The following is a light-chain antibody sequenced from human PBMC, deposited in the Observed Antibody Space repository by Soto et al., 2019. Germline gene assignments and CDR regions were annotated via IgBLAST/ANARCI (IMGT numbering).Light chain of an antibody. V-gene: IGKV3-20*01. J-gene: IGKJ1*01. CDR1: QSVRSNS. Sequence: DIVLTQSPGTLSLSPGERATLSCRASQSVRSNSLAWYQQKPGQAPRLLIYGASSRATGIPDRFSGSGSGTDFTLTISRLEPEDFAVYYCQQYGSSPWTFGQGTKVDIK. CDR3: QQYGSSPWT. CDR2: GAS.